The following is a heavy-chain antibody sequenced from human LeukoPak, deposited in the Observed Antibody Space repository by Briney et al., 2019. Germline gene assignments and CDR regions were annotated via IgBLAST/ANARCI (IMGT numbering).Heavy chain of an antibody. CDR2: IWYVGSKK. CDR3: ARALPITMIVVVYPGGMDV. Sequence: GRSLRLSCAASGFSFSSYGMHWVRQAPGKGLEWVAVIWYVGSKKYYADSVKGRFATSRDNSKNTLYLQMNSLRAEDTAVYYCARALPITMIVVVYPGGMDVWGQGTTVTVSS. V-gene: IGHV3-30*19. D-gene: IGHD3-22*01. CDR1: GFSFSSYG. J-gene: IGHJ6*02.